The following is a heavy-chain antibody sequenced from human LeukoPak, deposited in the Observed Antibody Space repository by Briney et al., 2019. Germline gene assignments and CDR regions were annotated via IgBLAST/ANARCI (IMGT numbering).Heavy chain of an antibody. CDR3: AKAGVAVTGDAFDI. V-gene: IGHV3-30*02. Sequence: GGSLRLSCATSGFTFRNYAMHWVRQSPGKGLEWVAFIRSNGVADYSDSVKGRLTIYRDNSKNTLYLQMNSLRPEDTAVYYCAKAGVAVTGDAFDIWGQGTMVTVSS. CDR1: GFTFRNYA. CDR2: IRSNGVA. J-gene: IGHJ3*02. D-gene: IGHD6-19*01.